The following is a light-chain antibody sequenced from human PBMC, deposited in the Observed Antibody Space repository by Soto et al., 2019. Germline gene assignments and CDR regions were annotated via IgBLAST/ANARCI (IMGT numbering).Light chain of an antibody. CDR3: KQYNNWPK. J-gene: IGKJ1*01. CDR2: GAS. Sequence: EIVLTQAPATLSLSPGEVATLSCSASQSVSSSYLAWYQQKPGQAPRLLIYGASSRATGIPDRFSGSGSGTDFTLTISSLQSEDFAVYYCKQYNNWPKFGQGTKVDIK. CDR1: QSVSSSY. V-gene: IGKV3D-20*02.